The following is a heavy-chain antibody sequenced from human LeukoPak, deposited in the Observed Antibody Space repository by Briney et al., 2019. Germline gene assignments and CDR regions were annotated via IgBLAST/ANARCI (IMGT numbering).Heavy chain of an antibody. Sequence: SETLSLTCAVSGGSISSGSYSWSWIRQPPGKGLEWIGYIYHSGSTYYNPSLKSRVTISVDRSKNQFSLKLSSVTAADTAVYYCARGGYYDSSGPIPPKWFDPWGQGTLVTVSS. CDR1: GGSISSGSYS. J-gene: IGHJ5*02. CDR2: IYHSGST. CDR3: ARGGYYDSSGPIPPKWFDP. D-gene: IGHD3-22*01. V-gene: IGHV4-30-2*01.